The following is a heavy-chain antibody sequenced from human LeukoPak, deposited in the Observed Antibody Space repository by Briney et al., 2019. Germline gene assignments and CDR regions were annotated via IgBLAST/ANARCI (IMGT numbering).Heavy chain of an antibody. D-gene: IGHD3-10*01. J-gene: IGHJ5*01. CDR1: GFTFSSYG. V-gene: IGHV3-30*02. Sequence: GGSLRLSCAASGFTFSSYGMHWVRQAPGKGLEWVAFIRYDGSNKYYADSVKGRFTISRDFSQNTLYLEMNSLTADDTALYYCAKDLWFGGSADSWGQGTLVTVSS. CDR3: AKDLWFGGSADS. CDR2: IRYDGSNK.